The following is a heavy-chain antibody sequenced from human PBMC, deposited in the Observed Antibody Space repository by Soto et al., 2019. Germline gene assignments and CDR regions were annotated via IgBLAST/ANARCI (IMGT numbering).Heavy chain of an antibody. D-gene: IGHD6-19*01. CDR1: GYTFTSYY. Sequence: ASVKGSCKASGYTFTSYYINWVRQATGQGLEWMGWMNPNSGNTSYAQKFQGRVTMTTDTSMSTAYMELRSLRSDDTAVYYCARYIAVAGTSWFDPWGQGTLVTVSS. V-gene: IGHV1-8*01. J-gene: IGHJ5*02. CDR3: ARYIAVAGTSWFDP. CDR2: MNPNSGNT.